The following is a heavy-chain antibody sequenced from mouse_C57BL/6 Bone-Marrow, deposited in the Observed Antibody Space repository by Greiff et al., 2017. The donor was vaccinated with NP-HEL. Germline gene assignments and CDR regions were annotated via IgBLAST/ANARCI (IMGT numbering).Heavy chain of an antibody. CDR3: ARYYSNYFDY. V-gene: IGHV3-6*01. Sequence: EVQVVESGPGLVKPSQSLSLTCSVTGYSITSGYYWNWIRQFPGNKLEWMGYISYDGSNNYNPSLKNRISITRDTSKNQFFLKLNSVTTEDTATYYCARYYSNYFDYWGQGTTLTVSS. CDR2: ISYDGSN. J-gene: IGHJ2*01. D-gene: IGHD2-5*01. CDR1: GYSITSGYY.